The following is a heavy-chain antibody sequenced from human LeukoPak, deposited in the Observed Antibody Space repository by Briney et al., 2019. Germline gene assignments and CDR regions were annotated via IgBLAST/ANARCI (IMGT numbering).Heavy chain of an antibody. D-gene: IGHD6-19*01. V-gene: IGHV1-2*02. CDR1: GYXXTXXF. J-gene: IGHJ4*02. CDR3: ARNLLVGWGYDS. Sequence: ASVKVSCKASGYXXTXXFXXWVXXXPGXXXXXMXXIHPNSGGTNYAQKFQGRVTMTRDTSISAAYMELSSLTSDDTAVYYCARNLLVGWGYDSWGQGTLVTVSS. CDR2: IHPNSGGT.